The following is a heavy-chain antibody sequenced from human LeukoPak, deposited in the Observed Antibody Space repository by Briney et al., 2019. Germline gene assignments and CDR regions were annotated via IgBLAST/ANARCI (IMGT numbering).Heavy chain of an antibody. D-gene: IGHD2-2*01. CDR1: GFTFSSYA. Sequence: GRSLRLSCAASGFTFSSYAMHWVRQAPGKGLEWLAVISYDGSNKYYADSVKGRFTISRDNSKNTLYLQMNSLRAEDTAVYYCARDPAFDCSSTSCYSDAFDIWGQGTMVTVSS. J-gene: IGHJ3*02. CDR3: ARDPAFDCSSTSCYSDAFDI. V-gene: IGHV3-30*04. CDR2: ISYDGSNK.